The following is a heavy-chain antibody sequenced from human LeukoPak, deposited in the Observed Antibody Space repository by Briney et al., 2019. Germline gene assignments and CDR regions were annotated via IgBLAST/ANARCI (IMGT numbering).Heavy chain of an antibody. Sequence: SETLSLTCAVYGGSFSGYYWSWIRQPPGKGLEWIGEINHSGSTNYNPSLKSRVTISVDTSKNQFSLKLSSVTAADTAVYYCARGGLDYFDSWGQGTLVTVSS. CDR1: GGSFSGYY. CDR2: INHSGST. J-gene: IGHJ4*02. V-gene: IGHV4-34*01. D-gene: IGHD6-19*01. CDR3: ARGGLDYFDS.